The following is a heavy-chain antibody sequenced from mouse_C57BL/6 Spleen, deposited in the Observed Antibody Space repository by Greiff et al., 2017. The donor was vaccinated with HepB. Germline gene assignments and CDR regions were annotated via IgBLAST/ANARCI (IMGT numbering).Heavy chain of an antibody. Sequence: VKLMESGAELARPGASVKLSCKASGYTFTSYGISWVKQRTGQGLEWIGEIYPRSGNTYYNEKFKGKATLTADKSSSTAYMELRSLTSEDSAVYFCARDSKRDAMDYWGQGTSVTVSS. J-gene: IGHJ4*01. CDR2: IYPRSGNT. V-gene: IGHV1-81*01. CDR3: ARDSKRDAMDY. CDR1: GYTFTSYG. D-gene: IGHD2-5*01.